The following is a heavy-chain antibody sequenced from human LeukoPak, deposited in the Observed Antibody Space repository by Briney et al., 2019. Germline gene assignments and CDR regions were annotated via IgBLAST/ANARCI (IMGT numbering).Heavy chain of an antibody. D-gene: IGHD2-15*01. CDR1: GGSISSGSYY. CDR2: IYTSGST. V-gene: IGHV4-61*02. CDR3: ARASIVFELDP. Sequence: PSETLSLTCTVSGGSISSGSYYWSWIRQPAGKGLEWIGRIYTSGSTNYNPSLKSRVTISVDTSKNQFSLKLSSVTAADTAVYYCARASIVFELDPWGQGTLVTVSS. J-gene: IGHJ5*02.